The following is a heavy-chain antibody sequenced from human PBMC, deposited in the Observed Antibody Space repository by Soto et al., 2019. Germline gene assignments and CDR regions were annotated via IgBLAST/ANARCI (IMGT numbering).Heavy chain of an antibody. Sequence: TRARTRGISGGSVSSTSVAWNGVRPSQSRGLASLGTTYCRSKWYNDYAVYVTRRITIHPDTYTTQFSLQLTSVTPEDPAVYYCATTGPRGMDVWGQGTTVTVSS. CDR3: ATTGPRGMDV. J-gene: IGHJ6*02. V-gene: IGHV6-1*01. CDR2: TYCRSKWYN. CDR1: GGSVSSTSVA.